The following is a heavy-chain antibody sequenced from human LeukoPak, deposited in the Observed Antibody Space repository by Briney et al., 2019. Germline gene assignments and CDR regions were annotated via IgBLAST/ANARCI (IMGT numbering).Heavy chain of an antibody. CDR3: ASSSGSYGGGYYFDY. CDR2: IIPIFGTA. CDR1: GGTFSSYA. J-gene: IGHJ4*02. V-gene: IGHV1-69*05. Sequence: SVKVSCKASGGTFSSYAIRWVRQAPGQGLEWMERIIPIFGTANYAQKFQGRVTITTDESTSTAYMELSSLRSEDTAVYYCASSSGSYGGGYYFDYWGQGTLVTVSS. D-gene: IGHD1-26*01.